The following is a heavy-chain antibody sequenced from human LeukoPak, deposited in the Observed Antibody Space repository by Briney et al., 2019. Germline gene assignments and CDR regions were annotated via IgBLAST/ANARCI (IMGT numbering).Heavy chain of an antibody. CDR3: ARVRYCSGGSCYDDY. CDR2: IKQDGSER. D-gene: IGHD2-15*01. V-gene: IGHV3-7*05. Sequence: GGSLRLSCAASGFTFSTYWMSWVRQAPGKGLEWVANIKQDGSERYYVDSVKGRFTISRDNAKNSLYLRMNSLRAEDTAVYFCARVRYCSGGSCYDDYWGQGTLVTVSS. J-gene: IGHJ4*02. CDR1: GFTFSTYW.